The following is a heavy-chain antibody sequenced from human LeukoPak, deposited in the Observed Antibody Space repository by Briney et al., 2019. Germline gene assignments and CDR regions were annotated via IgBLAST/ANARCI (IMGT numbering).Heavy chain of an antibody. CDR1: GGSIRNTNYY. V-gene: IGHV4-39*07. Sequence: SETLSLTCTVSGGSIRNTNYYWGWIRQPPGKGLEWIGGISYSGTTYYNPSLKSRVTMSVDTSKNQFSLKLSSVTAADTAVYYCARDLYYYGSGSLADYWGQGTLVTVSS. CDR3: ARDLYYYGSGSLADY. D-gene: IGHD3-10*01. J-gene: IGHJ4*02. CDR2: ISYSGTT.